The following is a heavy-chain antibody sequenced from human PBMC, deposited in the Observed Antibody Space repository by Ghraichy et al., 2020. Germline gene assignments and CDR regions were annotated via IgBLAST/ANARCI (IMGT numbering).Heavy chain of an antibody. CDR1: GASITSPYS. CDR2: IYYGGSG. CDR3: AVLASNNVDV. V-gene: IGHV4-30-2*01. D-gene: IGHD1/OR15-1a*01. Sequence: SETLSLTCDVSGASITSPYSWTWLRQAPGKGLERIGYIYYGGSGHYNPSLKSRLTISVDRSRNRFSLDLKSVTAADAAVYYCAVLASNNVDVWGRGTTVTLSS. J-gene: IGHJ6*02.